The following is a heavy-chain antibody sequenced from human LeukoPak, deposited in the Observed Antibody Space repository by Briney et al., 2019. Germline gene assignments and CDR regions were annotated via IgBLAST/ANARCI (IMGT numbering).Heavy chain of an antibody. CDR3: ANLRLSTGIAVAGTGGDY. CDR2: INNDGSST. V-gene: IGHV3-74*01. D-gene: IGHD6-19*01. J-gene: IGHJ4*02. CDR1: GFTFSTYW. Sequence: GGSLRLSCAASGFTFSTYWMHWVRQAPGKGLVWVSRINNDGSSTTYADSVKGRFTISRDNAKNTLYLQMNSLSAEDTAVYYCANLRLSTGIAVAGTGGDYWGQGTLVTVSS.